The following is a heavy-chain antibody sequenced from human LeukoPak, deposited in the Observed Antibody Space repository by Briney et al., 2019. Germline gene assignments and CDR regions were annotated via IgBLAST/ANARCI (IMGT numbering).Heavy chain of an antibody. J-gene: IGHJ4*02. CDR2: VIPIFDTP. CDR3: ARAVQVTTGGLFDY. Sequence: SVKVSCKASGYTFTSYGISWVRQAPGQGLEWMGGVIPIFDTPNFAQKFQGRVTITADKSTSTAYMELSRLRSEDTAVYYCARAVQVTTGGLFDYWGQGTLVTVSS. V-gene: IGHV1-69*06. D-gene: IGHD4-17*01. CDR1: GYTFTSYG.